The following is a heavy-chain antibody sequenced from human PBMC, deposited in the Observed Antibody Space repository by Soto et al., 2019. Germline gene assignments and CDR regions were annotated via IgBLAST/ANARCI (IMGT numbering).Heavy chain of an antibody. CDR2: IFSSGES. CDR1: GFTVSSTY. J-gene: IGHJ4*02. V-gene: IGHV3-53*01. CDR3: ARGGIGMVRTFDH. Sequence: EVQLAESGGGLLQPGGSLRLSCAASGFTVSSTYMSWVRQAPGKGLEWVSIIFSSGESFYADSVKGRFTISRDSSDNTVYLQMNSLKAEDTAVYYCARGGIGMVRTFDHWGQGTLVTVSS. D-gene: IGHD3-10*01.